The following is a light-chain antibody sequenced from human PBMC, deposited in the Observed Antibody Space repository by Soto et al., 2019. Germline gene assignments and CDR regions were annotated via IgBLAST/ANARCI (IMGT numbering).Light chain of an antibody. CDR1: QNINSW. CDR3: QDYSTSFRT. Sequence: DIQMTQSPSTLSASVGDRVTITCRASQNINSWLAWYQQKAGKAPKPLIYKASSLESGVPSRFRGSGFGTEFTLTISSLQPDDFATYYCQDYSTSFRTFGQGTKVEIK. CDR2: KAS. V-gene: IGKV1-5*03. J-gene: IGKJ1*01.